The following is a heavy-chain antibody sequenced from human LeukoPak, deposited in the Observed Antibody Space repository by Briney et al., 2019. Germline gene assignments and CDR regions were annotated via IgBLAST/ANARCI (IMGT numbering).Heavy chain of an antibody. V-gene: IGHV1-69*13. Sequence: GASVKVSCKASGGTFSSYAISWVRQAPGQGLEWMGGIIPIFGTANYAQKFQGRVTITADESTSTAYMELSSLRSEDTAVYYCARDLITLQVLHKNWFDPWGQGTLVTVSS. J-gene: IGHJ5*02. CDR3: ARDLITLQVLHKNWFDP. D-gene: IGHD2-15*01. CDR2: IIPIFGTA. CDR1: GGTFSSYA.